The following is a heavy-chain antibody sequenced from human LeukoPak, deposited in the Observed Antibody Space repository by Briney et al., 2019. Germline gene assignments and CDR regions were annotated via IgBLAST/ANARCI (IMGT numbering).Heavy chain of an antibody. D-gene: IGHD3-3*02. CDR1: GYSISSNHW. Sequence: SDTLSPTCAVSGYSISSNHWWGWIRQPPGKGLEWIGYIFYAGSTYYNPSLKSRVTMSVDTSKNQFSLRLSSVTAVDAAVYYCARIGPILGAAWVDYWGQGTLVSVSS. CDR2: IFYAGST. J-gene: IGHJ4*02. V-gene: IGHV4-28*01. CDR3: ARIGPILGAAWVDY.